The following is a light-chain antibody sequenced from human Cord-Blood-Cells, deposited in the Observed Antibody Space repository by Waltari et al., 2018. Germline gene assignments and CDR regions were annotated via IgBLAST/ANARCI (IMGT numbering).Light chain of an antibody. CDR1: SSNIGAGYD. Sequence: QSVLTQPPSVSGAPGQRVTISCTGSSSNIGAGYDVHWYQQLPGTAPKLLIYGNSNRPAGVPARFSVSKAGTSASLAITGLQAEDEADYYCQSYDSSLREVFGGGTKLTVL. J-gene: IGLJ2*01. CDR2: GNS. V-gene: IGLV1-40*01. CDR3: QSYDSSLREV.